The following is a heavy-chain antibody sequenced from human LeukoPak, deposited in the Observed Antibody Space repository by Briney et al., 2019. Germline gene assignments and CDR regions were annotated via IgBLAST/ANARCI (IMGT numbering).Heavy chain of an antibody. Sequence: AAVKVSCRASGYTFTSYYMRWVRLAPGQGLGWMGIINPSGGSTSYAQKFQGRVTMTRDTSTSTVYMELSSLRSEDTAVYYCARAPGYYDSSGVFDYWGQGTLVTVSS. CDR1: GYTFTSYY. D-gene: IGHD3-22*01. J-gene: IGHJ4*02. CDR3: ARAPGYYDSSGVFDY. V-gene: IGHV1-46*01. CDR2: INPSGGST.